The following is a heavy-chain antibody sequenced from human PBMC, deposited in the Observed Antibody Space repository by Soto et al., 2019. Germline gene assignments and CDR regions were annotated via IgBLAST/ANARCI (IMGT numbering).Heavy chain of an antibody. CDR3: ARHASRGYSSSWYFED. CDR2: TYYSAGT. V-gene: IGHV4-39*01. Sequence: GPLSLPCNVSGGSVSSSSYYWGWIRQAPGKGLEWIVSTYYSAGTYYNPSLKSRITTSMDASKNQFSLTVTSVTAADTAIYYCARHASRGYSSSWYFEDWGQGTPVTVSS. CDR1: GGSVSSSSYY. D-gene: IGHD6-13*01. J-gene: IGHJ4*02.